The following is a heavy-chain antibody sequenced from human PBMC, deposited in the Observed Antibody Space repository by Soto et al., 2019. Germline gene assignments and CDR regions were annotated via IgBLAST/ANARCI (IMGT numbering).Heavy chain of an antibody. CDR2: IYSDGST. Sequence: GGSLRLSCAASGFTVNSNYMSWVRQAPGKGLEWVSVIYSDGSTYYADSVKGRFIISRDNSNNTLYFQMNSLRAEDTAVYYCASLTKYDILTGFYPCWGQGTLVTVSS. D-gene: IGHD3-9*01. V-gene: IGHV3-66*01. CDR1: GFTVNSNY. J-gene: IGHJ4*02. CDR3: ASLTKYDILTGFYPC.